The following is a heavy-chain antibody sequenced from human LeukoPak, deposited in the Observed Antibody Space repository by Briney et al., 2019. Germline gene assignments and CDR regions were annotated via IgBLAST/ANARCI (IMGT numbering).Heavy chain of an antibody. Sequence: SETMSLTCTVSGGSMRYYYWRWPRQSPGKGLEWLGYIYDSGTTNYNRSLQRRGTISIDISKNQFSLQLSSISAADTAVYYCARVRLHGDVFDPWGQGALVTVSS. CDR2: IYDSGTT. CDR3: ARVRLHGDVFDP. CDR1: GGSMRYYY. V-gene: IGHV4-59*01. J-gene: IGHJ5*02. D-gene: IGHD5-24*01.